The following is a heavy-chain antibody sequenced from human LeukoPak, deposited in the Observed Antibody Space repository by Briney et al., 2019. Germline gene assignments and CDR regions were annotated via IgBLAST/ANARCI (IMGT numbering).Heavy chain of an antibody. Sequence: SETLSLTCAVYGGSFSGYYWSWIRQPPGKGLEWIGEINHSGSTNYSPSLKSRVTISVDTSKNQFSLKLSSVTAADTAVYYCARGQKAGVWYFDYWGQGTLVTVSS. CDR1: GGSFSGYY. CDR2: INHSGST. J-gene: IGHJ4*02. V-gene: IGHV4-34*01. D-gene: IGHD2-8*01. CDR3: ARGQKAGVWYFDY.